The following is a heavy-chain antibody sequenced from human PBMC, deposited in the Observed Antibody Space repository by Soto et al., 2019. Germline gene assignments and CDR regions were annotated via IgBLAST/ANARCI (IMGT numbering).Heavy chain of an antibody. CDR3: ARDSPLYGDPYFDY. V-gene: IGHV3-48*01. Sequence: GXSLRLSCAASGFTLSSYSLNWFRQAPVNGLEWVSYISSSSSTMYYADSVKGRFTISRDNAKNSLYPQMNSLRAEDTAVYYCARDSPLYGDPYFDYWGQGTLVTVSS. CDR2: ISSSSSTM. CDR1: GFTLSSYS. J-gene: IGHJ4*02. D-gene: IGHD4-17*01.